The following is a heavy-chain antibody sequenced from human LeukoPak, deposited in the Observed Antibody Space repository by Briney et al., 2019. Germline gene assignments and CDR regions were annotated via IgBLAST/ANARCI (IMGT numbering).Heavy chain of an antibody. D-gene: IGHD2-2*01. CDR2: INHSGST. Sequence: SETLSLTCAVYGGSFSGYYWSWIRQPPGKGLEWIGEINHSGSTNYNPSLKSRVTISVDTSKNQFSLKLSSVTAADTAVYYCARWNVVVPAAFPAYYYYYGMDVWGQGTTVTVSS. V-gene: IGHV4-34*01. CDR1: GGSFSGYY. CDR3: ARWNVVVPAAFPAYYYYYGMDV. J-gene: IGHJ6*02.